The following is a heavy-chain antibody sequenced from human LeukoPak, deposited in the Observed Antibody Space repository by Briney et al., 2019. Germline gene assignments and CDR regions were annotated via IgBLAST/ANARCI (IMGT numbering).Heavy chain of an antibody. CDR3: SRSLDY. V-gene: IGHV3-7*01. CDR1: GFPLSGSW. CDR2: IKQDGSEK. Sequence: GRSLRLSCAASGFPLSGSWMDWVRQAPGKRMEWVANIKQDGSEKHYADSVKGRFTISRDNAKNSLFLQMSGLRAEDTAVYYCSRSLDYWGQGALVTVSS. J-gene: IGHJ4*02.